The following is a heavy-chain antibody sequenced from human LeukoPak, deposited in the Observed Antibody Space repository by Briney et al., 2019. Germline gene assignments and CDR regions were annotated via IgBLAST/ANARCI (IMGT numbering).Heavy chain of an antibody. J-gene: IGHJ4*02. D-gene: IGHD5-24*01. CDR3: ARVLSEEDGYNPGDY. CDR2: INPNSGGT. Sequence: ASVKVSCKASGYTFTGYYMHWARQAPGQGLEWMGWINPNSGGTNYAQKFQGRVTMTRDTSISTAYMELSRLRSDDTAVYYCARVLSEEDGYNPGDYWGQGTLVTVSS. V-gene: IGHV1-2*02. CDR1: GYTFTGYY.